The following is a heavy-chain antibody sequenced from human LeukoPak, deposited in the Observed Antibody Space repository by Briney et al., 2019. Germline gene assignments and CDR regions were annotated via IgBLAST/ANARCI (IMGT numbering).Heavy chain of an antibody. J-gene: IGHJ4*02. CDR3: ARQTGSGLFILP. CDR2: IYYSGNT. D-gene: IGHD3/OR15-3a*01. CDR1: GGSIGSSSSY. Sequence: PSETLSLTCTVSGGSIGSSSSYWDWVRQPPGKGLEWIGSIYYSGNTYYNASLKSQVSISIDTSKNQFSLRLTSVTAADTAVYYCARQTGSGLFILPGGQGTLVTVSS. V-gene: IGHV4-39*01.